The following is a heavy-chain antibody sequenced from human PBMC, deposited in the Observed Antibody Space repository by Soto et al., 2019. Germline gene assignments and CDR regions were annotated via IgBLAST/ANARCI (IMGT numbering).Heavy chain of an antibody. V-gene: IGHV3-11*01. CDR2: ITSSGSTI. D-gene: IGHD6-19*01. J-gene: IGHJ4*02. CDR3: ARENEQWVAADN. Sequence: PGGSLRLSCAASGFTFSDYYMSWIRQAPGKGLEWVSYITSSGSTIYYADSVKGRFTISRDNAKNSLYLQMNSLRAEDTAVYYCARENEQWVAADNWGQGTLVTVYS. CDR1: GFTFSDYY.